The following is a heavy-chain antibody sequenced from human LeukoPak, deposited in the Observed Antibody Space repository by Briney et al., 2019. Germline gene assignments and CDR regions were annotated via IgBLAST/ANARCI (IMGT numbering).Heavy chain of an antibody. Sequence: ASVKVSCKASGYTFTTYDIIWVRQATGQGLEWMEWMNPNSGNTGYAQKFQGRVTMTRDTSISTAYMELSSLRSEDTAVYFCARETTIPPYYFDYWGLGTPVIVSS. V-gene: IGHV1-8*01. J-gene: IGHJ4*02. CDR1: GYTFTTYD. CDR2: MNPNSGNT. CDR3: ARETTIPPYYFDY. D-gene: IGHD3-9*01.